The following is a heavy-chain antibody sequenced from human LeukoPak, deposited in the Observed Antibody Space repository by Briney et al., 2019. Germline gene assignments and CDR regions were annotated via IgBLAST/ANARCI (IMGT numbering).Heavy chain of an antibody. CDR3: ARGDWGFPFDY. CDR1: GGSFSGYY. V-gene: IGHV4-34*01. D-gene: IGHD3-9*01. J-gene: IGHJ4*02. Sequence: SETLSLTCAVYGGSFSGYYWSWIRQPPGKGLEWIGEINHSGSTNYNPSLKSRVTISVDTSKNQFSLKLSSVTAADTAVYYCARGDWGFPFDYWGQGTLVTVSS. CDR2: INHSGST.